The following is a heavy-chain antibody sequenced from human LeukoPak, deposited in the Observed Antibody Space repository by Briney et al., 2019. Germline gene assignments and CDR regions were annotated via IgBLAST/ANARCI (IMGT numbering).Heavy chain of an antibody. V-gene: IGHV3-66*01. Sequence: GGSLRLSCAASGFTISSNYMSWVRQAPGKGLEWVSVIYSGGSTYYADSAKGRFTISRDNSKNTLYLQMNSLRAEDTAVYYCARTRDGPEYFQHWGQGTLVTVSS. CDR1: GFTISSNY. D-gene: IGHD3/OR15-3a*01. CDR3: ARTRDGPEYFQH. J-gene: IGHJ1*01. CDR2: IYSGGST.